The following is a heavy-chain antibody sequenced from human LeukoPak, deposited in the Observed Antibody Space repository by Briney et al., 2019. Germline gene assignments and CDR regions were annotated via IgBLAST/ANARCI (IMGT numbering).Heavy chain of an antibody. CDR1: GFIFSNAW. CDR2: IKSKTDGGTT. J-gene: IGHJ4*02. V-gene: IGHV3-15*01. Sequence: GGSLRLSCAASGFIFSNAWMSWVRQAPGRGLEGVGRIKSKTDGGTTDYAAPVKGRFTISRDDSKNTLYLQMNSLKTEDTAVYYCATDIVVVPAAHDYWGQGTLVTVPS. CDR3: ATDIVVVPAAHDY. D-gene: IGHD2-2*01.